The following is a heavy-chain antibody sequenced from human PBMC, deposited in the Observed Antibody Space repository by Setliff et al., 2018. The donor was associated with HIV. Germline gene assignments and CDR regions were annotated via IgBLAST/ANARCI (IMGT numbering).Heavy chain of an antibody. V-gene: IGHV4-39*07. CDR2: IYFTGSS. CDR1: GGSISSTNYF. CDR3: ARVQMAYAAFDV. Sequence: ASETLSLTCTVSGGSISSTNYFWGWIRQPPGKGLEWIGTIYFTGSSDNNPSLKSRVTLSVDTSKHQFSLKLSSVTAADTAVYYCARVQMAYAAFDVWGQGTMVTVS. D-gene: IGHD4-17*01. J-gene: IGHJ3*01.